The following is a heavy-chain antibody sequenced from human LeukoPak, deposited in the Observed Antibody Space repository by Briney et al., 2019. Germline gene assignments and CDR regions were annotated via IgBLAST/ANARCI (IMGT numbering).Heavy chain of an antibody. CDR3: TRMTTGHDY. Sequence: SETLSLTCAVSGVSFNDYYWSWVRQTPGKGLEWIGEINHSGYTNDSPSLKSRVTLSIDTSRKQSSLNLRSVTVADTGIYYCTRMTTGHDYWGQGTLVTVSS. CDR2: INHSGYT. V-gene: IGHV4-34*01. D-gene: IGHD4-17*01. J-gene: IGHJ4*02. CDR1: GVSFNDYY.